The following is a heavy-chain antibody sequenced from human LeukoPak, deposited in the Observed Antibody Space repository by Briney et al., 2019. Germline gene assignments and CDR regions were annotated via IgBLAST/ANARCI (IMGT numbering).Heavy chain of an antibody. Sequence: GGSLRLSCAASGFTFSSYSMNWARQAPGKGLEWVSSISSSSSYIYYADSVKGRFTISRDNAKNSLYLQMNSLRAEDTAVYYCARVAKYYYDSSGWYYFDYWGQGTLVTVSS. CDR3: ARVAKYYYDSSGWYYFDY. CDR1: GFTFSSYS. J-gene: IGHJ4*02. CDR2: ISSSSSYI. D-gene: IGHD3-22*01. V-gene: IGHV3-21*01.